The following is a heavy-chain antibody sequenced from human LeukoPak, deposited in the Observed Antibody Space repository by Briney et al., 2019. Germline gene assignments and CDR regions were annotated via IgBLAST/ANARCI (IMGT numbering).Heavy chain of an antibody. Sequence: GGSLRLSCAASGFTFSTYARNWVRQAPGKGLEWVSGFSGSGGSTYYADSVKGRSTISRDNSKNTLYLQMNSLRAEDTAVYYCAKDMGVVVITSLDYWGQGTLVTVSS. CDR3: AKDMGVVVITSLDY. V-gene: IGHV3-23*01. CDR2: FSGSGGST. D-gene: IGHD3-22*01. J-gene: IGHJ4*02. CDR1: GFTFSTYA.